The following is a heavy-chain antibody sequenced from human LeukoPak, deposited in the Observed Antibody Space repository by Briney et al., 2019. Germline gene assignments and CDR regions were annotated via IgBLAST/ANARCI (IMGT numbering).Heavy chain of an antibody. J-gene: IGHJ4*02. CDR2: IKQDGSEK. V-gene: IGHV3-7*01. Sequence: PGGSLRLSCAASGFTFSSYWMSWVRQAPGKGLEWVANIKQDGSEKYYVDSVKGRFTISRDNAKNSLYLQMNSLRAEDTAVYYCARDLGQWLKVNYFDCWGQGTLVTVSS. D-gene: IGHD3-22*01. CDR1: GFTFSSYW. CDR3: ARDLGQWLKVNYFDC.